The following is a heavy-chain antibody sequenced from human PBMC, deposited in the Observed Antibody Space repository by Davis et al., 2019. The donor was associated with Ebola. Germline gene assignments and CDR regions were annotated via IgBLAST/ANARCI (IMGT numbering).Heavy chain of an antibody. CDR2: IIPILGIA. D-gene: IGHD1-7*01. J-gene: IGHJ6*02. CDR1: GGTFSSYT. CDR3: AREGLGGTTVYYYGMDV. Sequence: SVKVSCKASGGTFSSYTISWVRQAPGQGLEWMGRIIPILGIANYAQKFQGRVTLTTDTSTSTAYMELRSLRSDDTAVYYCAREGLGGTTVYYYGMDVWGQGTTVTVSS. V-gene: IGHV1-69*04.